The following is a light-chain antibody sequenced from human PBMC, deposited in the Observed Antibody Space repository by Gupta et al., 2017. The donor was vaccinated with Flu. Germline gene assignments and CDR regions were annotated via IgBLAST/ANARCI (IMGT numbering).Light chain of an antibody. CDR3: CSYAGDDSLV. Sequence: QSALTHPVPLSGSPVPAITISCAGTSSDIGRYNLVSWYQRHPGKAPKLIIYECNKRPSGISDRFSGSKSGNTASLTISGLQTEDEAEYFCCSYAGDDSLVFGGGTDLTVI. V-gene: IGLV2-23*01. CDR1: SSDIGRYNL. J-gene: IGLJ2*01. CDR2: ECN.